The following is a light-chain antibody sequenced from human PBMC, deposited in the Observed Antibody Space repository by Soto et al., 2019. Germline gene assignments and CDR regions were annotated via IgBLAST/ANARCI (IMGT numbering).Light chain of an antibody. V-gene: IGLV2-14*03. CDR1: SSDVGGYNY. CDR2: DVS. CDR3: NSYTSSSTYV. J-gene: IGLJ1*01. Sequence: QSVLTQPASASGSPGQSIAISCTGTSSDVGGYNYVTWYQQHPGKAPKLMIYDVSNRPSGVSDLFSGSKSGNTASLTISGLQAEDEGDYYCNSYTSSSTYVFGTGTKVTVL.